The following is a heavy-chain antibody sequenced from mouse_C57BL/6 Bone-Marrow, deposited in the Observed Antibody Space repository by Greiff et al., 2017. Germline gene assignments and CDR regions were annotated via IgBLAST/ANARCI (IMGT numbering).Heavy chain of an antibody. V-gene: IGHV1-81*01. CDR1: GYTFTSYG. Sequence: QVQLQQSGAELARPGASVKLSCTASGYTFTSYGISWVKQRTGQGLEWIVEIYPRSGNTYYNAKFKGKATLTADKSSTSAYIELRSLTSADSAVYVCAKNYGSSYVDYWGQGTTLTVSS. CDR3: AKNYGSSYVDY. D-gene: IGHD1-1*01. CDR2: IYPRSGNT. J-gene: IGHJ2*01.